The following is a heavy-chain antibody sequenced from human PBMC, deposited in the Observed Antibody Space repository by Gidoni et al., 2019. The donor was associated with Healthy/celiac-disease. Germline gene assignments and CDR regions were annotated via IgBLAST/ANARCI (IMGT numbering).Heavy chain of an antibody. D-gene: IGHD3-22*01. CDR2: ISGSGGST. CDR1: GFTFSSYA. J-gene: IGHJ4*02. CDR3: AKDLRAYDSSVN. Sequence: EVQLVESWGGLVQPGGSLSLSCAASGFTFSSYAMRWVRQAPGTGLEWVSAISGSGGSTYYADSVKGRFTISRDNSKNTLYLQMNSLRAEDTAVYYCAKDLRAYDSSVNWGQGTLVTVSS. V-gene: IGHV3-23*04.